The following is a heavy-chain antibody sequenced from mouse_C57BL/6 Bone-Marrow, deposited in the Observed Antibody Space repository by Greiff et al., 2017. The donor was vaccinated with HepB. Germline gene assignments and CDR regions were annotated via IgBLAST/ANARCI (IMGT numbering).Heavy chain of an antibody. V-gene: IGHV1-50*01. Sequence: VQLQQPGAELVKPGASVKLSCKASGYPFTSYWMQWVKQRPGQGLAWIGEIDPSDSYTNYNQTFKGKATLPVYTSSSTAYMPLSSLTSVDSAVYYCASWSNYVHYYAMDYWGQGTSVTVSS. CDR3: ASWSNYVHYYAMDY. CDR1: GYPFTSYW. J-gene: IGHJ4*01. D-gene: IGHD2-5*01. CDR2: IDPSDSYT.